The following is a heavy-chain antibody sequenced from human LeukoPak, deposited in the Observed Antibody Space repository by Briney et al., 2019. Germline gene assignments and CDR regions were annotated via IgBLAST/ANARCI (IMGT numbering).Heavy chain of an antibody. D-gene: IGHD6-13*01. V-gene: IGHV3-21*01. Sequence: TGGSLRLSCAASGVSFSRYSMNWVRQAPGKGLEWVSSISNDAKYIYYADSLKGRFTVSRDNAKNSMYLQMNSLAVEDTAVYYCTTPAAGPRAEYSQYWGQGTLVTVSS. CDR2: ISNDAKYI. CDR3: TTPAAGPRAEYSQY. J-gene: IGHJ1*01. CDR1: GVSFSRYS.